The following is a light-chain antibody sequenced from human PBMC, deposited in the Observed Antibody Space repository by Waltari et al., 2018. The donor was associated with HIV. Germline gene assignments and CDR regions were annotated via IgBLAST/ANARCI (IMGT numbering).Light chain of an antibody. CDR1: HSALYYSNNNNY. CDR3: QQYHTIPWT. Sequence: DIVMTQSPDYLAVSLGERATIHCQSSHSALYYSNNNNYLAWYQQKPGQSPNLRSYWASTRESGVPERFTGSGSGTDFTLTISSLQAEEVAIDYCQQYHTIPWTFGHGTRVEIK. J-gene: IGKJ1*01. CDR2: WAS. V-gene: IGKV4-1*01.